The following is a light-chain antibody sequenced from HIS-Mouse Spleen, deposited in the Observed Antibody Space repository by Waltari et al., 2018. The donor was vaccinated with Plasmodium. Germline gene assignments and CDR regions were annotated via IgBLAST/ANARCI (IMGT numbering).Light chain of an antibody. CDR1: QSVSSSY. Sequence: DIVLTQSPGTLSLSPGVRATLSCRASQSVSSSYLAWYQQKPGQAPRLLIYGASSRATGIPDRFSGSGSGTDFTLTISRLEPEDFAVYYCQQYGSSPPYTVGQGTKLEIK. J-gene: IGKJ2*01. CDR3: QQYGSSPPYT. CDR2: GAS. V-gene: IGKV3-20*01.